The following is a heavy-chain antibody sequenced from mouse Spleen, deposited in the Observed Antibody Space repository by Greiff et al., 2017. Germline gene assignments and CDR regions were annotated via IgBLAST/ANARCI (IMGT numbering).Heavy chain of an antibody. J-gene: IGHJ2*01. CDR2: INPNNGGT. CDR3: ARTELGDFDY. V-gene: IGHV1-22*01. CDR1: GYTFTDYN. Sequence: EVKVVESGPELVKPGASVKMSCKASGYTFTDYNMHWVKQSHGKSLEWIGYINPNNGGTSYNQKFKGKATLTVNKSSSTAYMELRSLTSEDSAVYYCARTELGDFDYWGQGTTLTVSS. D-gene: IGHD4-1*01.